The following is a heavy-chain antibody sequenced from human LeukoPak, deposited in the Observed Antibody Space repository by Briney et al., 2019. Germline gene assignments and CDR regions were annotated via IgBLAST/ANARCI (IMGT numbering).Heavy chain of an antibody. D-gene: IGHD3-22*01. J-gene: IGHJ4*02. V-gene: IGHV3-23*01. CDR1: GFTFSSYG. Sequence: GGSLRLSCAASGFTFSSYGMSWVRQAPGKGLEWVAAISGRGGSTYYADSVKGRFTISRHNHTHTLYLQINSLRAEDTAVYYCANHYVRSGYYYLDYWGRGTLVTVSS. CDR3: ANHYVRSGYYYLDY. CDR2: ISGRGGST.